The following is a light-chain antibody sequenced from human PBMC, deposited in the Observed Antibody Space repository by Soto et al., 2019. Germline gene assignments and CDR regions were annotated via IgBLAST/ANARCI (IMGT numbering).Light chain of an antibody. CDR3: QQYGSSPPYT. CDR1: QSVSSSY. CDR2: GAS. Sequence: EIVLTQSPGTLSLSPGERATLSCRASQSVSSSYLAWYQQKPGQAPRLLIYGASSRATGIPDRFGGSGSGTAFTLTISRLEPEEFAVYYCQQYGSSPPYTFGQGTKLEIK. V-gene: IGKV3-20*01. J-gene: IGKJ2*01.